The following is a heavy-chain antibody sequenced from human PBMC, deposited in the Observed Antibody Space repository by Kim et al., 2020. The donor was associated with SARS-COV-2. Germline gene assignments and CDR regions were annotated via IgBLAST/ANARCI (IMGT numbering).Heavy chain of an antibody. CDR1: GFTFSSCA. Sequence: GGSLRLSCAASGFTFSSCAMHWVRQAPGKGLEWVAVISYDGSNKYYADSVKGRFTISRDNSKNTLYLQMNSLRAEDTAVYYCARDTRIVEVDLIFHYWG. CDR2: ISYDGSNK. CDR3: ARDTRIVEVDLIFHY. V-gene: IGHV3-30*04. J-gene: IGHJ4*01. D-gene: IGHD3-22*01.